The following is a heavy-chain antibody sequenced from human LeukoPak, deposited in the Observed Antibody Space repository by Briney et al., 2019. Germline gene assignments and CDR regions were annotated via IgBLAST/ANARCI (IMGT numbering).Heavy chain of an antibody. J-gene: IGHJ4*02. CDR1: GFTVSSSNY. V-gene: IGHV3-66*01. D-gene: IGHD6-6*01. CDR3: ARADFSSSVDY. Sequence: GGSLRLSCAASGFTVSSSNYMNWVRQAPGKGLEWVSGIYTGGTTYYTDSVKGRFTISRDNPNNTLYLQMHSLRAEDTAVYYCARADFSSSVDYWGQGTLVTVSS. CDR2: IYTGGTT.